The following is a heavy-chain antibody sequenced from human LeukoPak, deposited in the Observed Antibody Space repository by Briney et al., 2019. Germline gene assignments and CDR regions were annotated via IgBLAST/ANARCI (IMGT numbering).Heavy chain of an antibody. CDR3: AKATYGSGSYYRLYYFDY. D-gene: IGHD3-10*01. CDR1: GFTFSSYG. J-gene: IGHJ4*02. Sequence: GVTLRLSCAASGFTFSSYGMSWVRQAPGKGLEWVSAISGSGGSTYYADSVKGRFTISRDNSKNTLYLQMNSLRAEDTAVHYCAKATYGSGSYYRLYYFDYWGQGTLVTVSS. CDR2: ISGSGGST. V-gene: IGHV3-23*01.